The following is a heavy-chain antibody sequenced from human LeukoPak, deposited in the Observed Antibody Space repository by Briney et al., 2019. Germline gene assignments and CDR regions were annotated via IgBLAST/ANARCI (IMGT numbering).Heavy chain of an antibody. CDR1: GFTFSSYA. CDR3: AKGGELGKRYFDY. D-gene: IGHD7-27*01. Sequence: GGSLRLSCAASGFTFSSYAMSWVRQPPGKGLQWVSAISGSGGSTNYADSVKGRFTISRDNSKNTLYPQMNSLRAEDTAVYYCAKGGELGKRYFDYWGQGTLVTVSS. CDR2: ISGSGGST. V-gene: IGHV3-23*01. J-gene: IGHJ4*02.